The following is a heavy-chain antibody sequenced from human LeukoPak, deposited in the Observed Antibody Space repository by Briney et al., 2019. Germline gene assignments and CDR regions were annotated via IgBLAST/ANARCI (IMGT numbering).Heavy chain of an antibody. CDR1: GFTVSSNY. J-gene: IGHJ4*02. V-gene: IGHV3-53*01. D-gene: IGHD3-22*01. Sequence: GGSLRLSCAASGFTVSSNYMSWVRQAPGKGLEWVSVIYSGGSTYYADSVKGRFTISRDNSKNTLYLQMNSLKTEDTAVYYCTTDWVGPGRYYYDSSGYYLGHSIYWGQGTLVTVSS. CDR2: IYSGGST. CDR3: TTDWVGPGRYYYDSSGYYLGHSIY.